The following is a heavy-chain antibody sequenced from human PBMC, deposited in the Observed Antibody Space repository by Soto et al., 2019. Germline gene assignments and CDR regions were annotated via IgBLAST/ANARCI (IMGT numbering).Heavy chain of an antibody. CDR2: TSYDGSNK. J-gene: IGHJ4*02. CDR3: ARWGTTGGLDV. Sequence: QVQLVESGGGMVQPGASLRHSCVGSGFTFRSYVIHWVRQAPGKGLEWVALTSYDGSNKYYDDSVKGRFTISRDNSRNTVDLHMDSLRLEDTALYYCARWGTTGGLDVWGQGTLVSVSS. D-gene: IGHD3-16*01. CDR1: GFTFRSYV. V-gene: IGHV3-30*19.